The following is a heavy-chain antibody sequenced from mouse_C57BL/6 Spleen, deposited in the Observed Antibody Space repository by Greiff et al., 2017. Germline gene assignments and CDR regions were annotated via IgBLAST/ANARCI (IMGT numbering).Heavy chain of an antibody. CDR1: GYAFSSSW. CDR2: IYPGDGDT. D-gene: IGHD2-2*01. CDR3: ARGVTPYYFDY. Sequence: QVQLKQPGAVLVKPGASVKMSCKASGYAFSSSWMNWVKQRPGKGLEWIGRIYPGDGDTNYNGKFKGKATLTADKSSSTAYMQLSSLTSEDSAVYFCARGVTPYYFDYWGQGTTLTVSS. J-gene: IGHJ2*01. V-gene: IGHV1-82*01.